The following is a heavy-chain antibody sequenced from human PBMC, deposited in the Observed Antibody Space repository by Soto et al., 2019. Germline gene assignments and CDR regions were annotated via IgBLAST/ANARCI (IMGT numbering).Heavy chain of an antibody. D-gene: IGHD3-3*01. Sequence: PSETLSLTXTVSGGSISSSSYYWGWIRQPPGKGLEWIGSIYYSGSTYYNPSLKSRVTISVDTSKNQFSLKLSSVTAADTAVYYCARLIVHQGTYYDFWSGYLSHYFDYWGQGTLVTVSS. CDR1: GGSISSSSYY. V-gene: IGHV4-39*01. CDR2: IYYSGST. CDR3: ARLIVHQGTYYDFWSGYLSHYFDY. J-gene: IGHJ4*02.